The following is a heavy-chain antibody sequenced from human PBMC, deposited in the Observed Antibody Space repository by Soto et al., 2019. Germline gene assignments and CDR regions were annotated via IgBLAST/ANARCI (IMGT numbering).Heavy chain of an antibody. CDR2: IVAGSGNT. CDR3: AADRKGGRITMVRGPKGFDP. V-gene: IGHV1-58*01. D-gene: IGHD3-10*01. CDR1: GFTFTSSA. Sequence: SVKVSCKASGFTFTSSAVQWVRQARGQRLEWIGWIVAGSGNTNYAQKFQERVTITRDMSASTAYMELSSLRSEDTAVYYCAADRKGGRITMVRGPKGFDPWGQGPLVTVSS. J-gene: IGHJ5*02.